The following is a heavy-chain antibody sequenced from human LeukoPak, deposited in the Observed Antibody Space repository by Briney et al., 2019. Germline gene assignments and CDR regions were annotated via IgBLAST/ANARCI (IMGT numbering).Heavy chain of an antibody. CDR1: GFTASSNY. Sequence: GGSLRLSCAASGFTASSNYMNWVRQAPGKGLEWVSVIYSGGSTYYADSVKGRFTISRDNSKNTLYLQMNGLRAEDTAVYYCARDQVPYYDILTGYSWNWFDPWGQGTLVTVSS. J-gene: IGHJ5*02. CDR2: IYSGGST. D-gene: IGHD3-9*01. V-gene: IGHV3-53*01. CDR3: ARDQVPYYDILTGYSWNWFDP.